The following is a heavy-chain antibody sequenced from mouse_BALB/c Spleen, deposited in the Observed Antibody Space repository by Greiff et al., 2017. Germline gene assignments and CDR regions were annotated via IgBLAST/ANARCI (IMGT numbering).Heavy chain of an antibody. CDR2: ISSGSSTI. D-gene: IGHD2-14*01. V-gene: IGHV5-17*02. CDR1: GFTFSSFG. J-gene: IGHJ3*01. Sequence: EVKLVESGGGLVQPGGSRKLSCAASGFTFSSFGMHWVRQAPEKGLEWVAYISSGSSTIYYADTVKGRFTISRDNPKNTLFLQMTSLRSEDTAMYYCARSGRYDGFAYWGQGTLVTVSA. CDR3: ARSGRYDGFAY.